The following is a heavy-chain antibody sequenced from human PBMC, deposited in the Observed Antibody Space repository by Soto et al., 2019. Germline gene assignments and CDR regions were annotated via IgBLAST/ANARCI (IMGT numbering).Heavy chain of an antibody. V-gene: IGHV4-59*01. CDR1: GGSISSYY. CDR3: ARVRAYRNYYYGMDV. J-gene: IGHJ6*02. CDR2: IYYSGST. D-gene: IGHD2-2*01. Sequence: PSETLSLTCTVSGGSISSYYWSWIRQPPGKGLEWIGYIYYSGSTNYNPSLKSRVTISVDTSKNQFSLKLSSVTAADTAVYYCARVRAYRNYYYGMDVWGQGTTVTVSS.